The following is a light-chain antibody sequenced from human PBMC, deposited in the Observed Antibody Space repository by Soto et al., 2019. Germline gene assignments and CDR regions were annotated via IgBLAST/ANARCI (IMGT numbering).Light chain of an antibody. CDR2: EVS. V-gene: IGLV2-14*01. CDR3: SSYTTISTWV. CDR1: SSDIGAYNY. J-gene: IGLJ3*02. Sequence: QSVLTQPASVSGSPGQSITISCTGTSSDIGAYNYVSWYQQHPGKAPKLIIYEVSNRPSGVSSRFSGSKSGNTASLTISGLQAEDETDYYCSSYTTISTWVFGGGTKLTV.